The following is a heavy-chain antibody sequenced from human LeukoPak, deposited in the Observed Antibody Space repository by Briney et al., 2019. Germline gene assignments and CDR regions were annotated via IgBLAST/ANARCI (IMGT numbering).Heavy chain of an antibody. V-gene: IGHV4-39*01. CDR2: IYYSGST. J-gene: IGHJ4*02. CDR3: ARSLGATAPPFDY. Sequence: PSETLSLTCTVSGGSISSSSYYWGWIRQPPGKGLEWIGSIYYSGSTYYNPSLKSRATISVDTSKNQFSLRLSSVTAADTAVYYCARSLGATAPPFDYWGQGTLVTVSS. D-gene: IGHD1-26*01. CDR1: GGSISSSSYY.